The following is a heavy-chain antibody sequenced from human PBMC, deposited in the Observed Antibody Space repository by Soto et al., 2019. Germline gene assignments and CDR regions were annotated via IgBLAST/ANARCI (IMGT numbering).Heavy chain of an antibody. Sequence: SGPTLVKPTQTLTLTCTLSGFSLSTRGVGVGWIRQPPGKALEWLALIYWNDDKRYSPSLKSRLTITKDTSKNQVVLTMTNMDPVDTATYSCAHCRKEAGTGKCYFDYWGQGTLVTVSS. V-gene: IGHV2-5*01. J-gene: IGHJ4*02. CDR2: IYWNDDK. CDR3: AHCRKEAGTGKCYFDY. CDR1: GFSLSTRGVG. D-gene: IGHD6-13*01.